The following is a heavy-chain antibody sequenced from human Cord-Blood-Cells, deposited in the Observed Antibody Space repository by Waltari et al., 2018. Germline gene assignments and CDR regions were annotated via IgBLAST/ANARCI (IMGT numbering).Heavy chain of an antibody. CDR3: ASITSAAGLWYFDL. J-gene: IGHJ2*01. D-gene: IGHD6-13*01. V-gene: IGHV4-39*01. Sequence: QLQLQESGPGLVKPSETLSLTCTVSGGSISSSSYYWGWIRQPPGKGLEWIGSIYYSGRTYYTPSLKSRVTMSVDTSKNQFSLKLSSVTAADTAVYYCASITSAAGLWYFDLWGRGTLVTVSS. CDR1: GGSISSSSYY. CDR2: IYYSGRT.